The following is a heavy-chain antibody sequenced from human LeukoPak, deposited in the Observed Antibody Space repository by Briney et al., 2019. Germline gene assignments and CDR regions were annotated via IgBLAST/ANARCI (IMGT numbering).Heavy chain of an antibody. Sequence: PSETLSLTCTVSGDSISTYYWSWIRQPPGKGLEWIGNIHHSGRTNYNPSFKSRVTISVDTSKNQFSLKLDSVTAADTAVYYCARGEWDLLFDYWGQGTLVTVSS. J-gene: IGHJ4*02. D-gene: IGHD1-26*01. CDR2: IHHSGRT. V-gene: IGHV4-59*08. CDR3: ARGEWDLLFDY. CDR1: GDSISTYY.